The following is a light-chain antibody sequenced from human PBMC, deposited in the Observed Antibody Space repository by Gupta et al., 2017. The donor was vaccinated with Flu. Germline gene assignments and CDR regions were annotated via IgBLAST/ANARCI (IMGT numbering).Light chain of an antibody. V-gene: IGLV1-47*01. J-gene: IGLJ1*01. Sequence: QSVLTQPPSASATPGQRVAISCSGTTSNIGNNYVYWYRQLPGTAPKVLIYRNNQRPSGVPDRFSGSKSGTSASLAISGLRSDDEADYYCAAWDDSLGGYVFGTGTKVTVL. CDR2: RNN. CDR3: AAWDDSLGGYV. CDR1: TSNIGNNY.